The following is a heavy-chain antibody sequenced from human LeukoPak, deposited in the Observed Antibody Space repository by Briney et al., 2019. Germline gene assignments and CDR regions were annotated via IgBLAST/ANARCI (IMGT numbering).Heavy chain of an antibody. CDR2: ISTSGRAT. V-gene: IGHV3-23*01. D-gene: IGHD4-17*01. CDR3: AKDLRGYGTYYFDY. J-gene: IGHJ4*02. CDR1: GFAFNTYA. Sequence: GGSLRLSCAASGFAFNTYAMTWVRQAPEKGLQWVSTISTSGRATYYADSVKGRFTISRDNSKNTLYLQMNSLRAEDTAVYYCAKDLRGYGTYYFDYWGQGTLVTVSS.